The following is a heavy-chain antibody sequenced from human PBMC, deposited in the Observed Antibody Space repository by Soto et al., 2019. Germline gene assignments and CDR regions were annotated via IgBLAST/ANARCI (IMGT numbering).Heavy chain of an antibody. CDR3: TGGGRPGDFDY. CDR2: IKIKTDGGTT. D-gene: IGHD2-15*01. V-gene: IGHV3-15*01. Sequence: EVQLMESGGGLVKPGGSLRLSCAASGFTFSNAWMNWVRQAPGKGLEWIGRIKIKTDGGTTDYAAPVKGRFTLSRDDSKNTLYLQMNGLKTEDTAMYYCTGGGRPGDFDYWGQGTLVTVSS. CDR1: GFTFSNAW. J-gene: IGHJ4*02.